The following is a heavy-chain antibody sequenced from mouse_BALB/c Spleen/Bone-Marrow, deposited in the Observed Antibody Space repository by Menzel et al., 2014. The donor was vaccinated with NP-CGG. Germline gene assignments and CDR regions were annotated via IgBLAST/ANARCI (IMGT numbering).Heavy chain of an antibody. V-gene: IGHV2-9*02. CDR1: GFSLTSYG. CDR3: ARGHNYYCEAMDY. J-gene: IGHJ4*01. CDR2: IWAGGST. D-gene: IGHD1-1*01. Sequence: QVQLQQSGPGLVAPSQSLSITCTVSGFSLTSYGVNWVRQPPGKGLEWLGVIWAGGSTNYNSALMSRLSISKDNSKSQVFLKMNSLRTDDTAMYYCARGHNYYCEAMDYWGQGTSVTVSS.